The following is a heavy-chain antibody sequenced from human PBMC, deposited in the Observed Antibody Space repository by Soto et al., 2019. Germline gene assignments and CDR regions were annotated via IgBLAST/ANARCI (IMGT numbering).Heavy chain of an antibody. CDR2: IYYGGST. CDR3: ASAEWFLRGYGMDV. D-gene: IGHD3-3*01. Sequence: QVQLQESGPGLVKPSETLSLTCTVSGGSISTDYWSWIRQPPGKRLEYIGFIYYGGSTNYNPSLERRATTSPDTSKDQFSLKLSSVTAADTAVYYCASAEWFLRGYGMDVWGRGTTVTVS. CDR1: GGSISTDY. V-gene: IGHV4-59*01. J-gene: IGHJ6*02.